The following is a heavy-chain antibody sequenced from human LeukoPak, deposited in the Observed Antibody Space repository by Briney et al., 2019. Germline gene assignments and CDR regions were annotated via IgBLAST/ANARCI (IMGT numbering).Heavy chain of an antibody. Sequence: SETLSLTCAVYSGSFSGYYWSWIRQPPGKGLEWIGEINHSGSTNYNPSLKSRVTISVDTSKNQFSLKLSSVTAADTAVYYCAXXRRVXGXXSXTXXXRYYYYYYGMDVWGQGTTVTVSS. CDR3: AXXRRVXGXXSXTXXXRYYYYYYGMDV. V-gene: IGHV4-34*01. CDR2: INHSGST. CDR1: SGSFSGYY. J-gene: IGHJ6*02. D-gene: IGHD2-2*01.